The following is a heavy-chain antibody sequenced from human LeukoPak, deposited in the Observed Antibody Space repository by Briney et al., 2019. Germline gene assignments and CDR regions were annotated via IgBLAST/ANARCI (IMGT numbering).Heavy chain of an antibody. V-gene: IGHV1-18*01. Sequence: ASVKVSCKASGYTFTSYGISWVRQAPGQGLEWMGWISAYNGNTNCAQKLQGRVTMTTDTSTSTAYMELRSLRSDDTAVYYCATKLPGIAAAATPLDNWFDPWGQGTLVTVSS. D-gene: IGHD6-13*01. J-gene: IGHJ5*02. CDR1: GYTFTSYG. CDR3: ATKLPGIAAAATPLDNWFDP. CDR2: ISAYNGNT.